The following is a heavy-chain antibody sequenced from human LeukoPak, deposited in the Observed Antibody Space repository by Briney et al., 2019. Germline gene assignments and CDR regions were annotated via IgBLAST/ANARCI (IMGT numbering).Heavy chain of an antibody. CDR1: GFTFSSYW. CDR3: TRAITYFYGSVTYDWFDS. J-gene: IGHJ5*01. CDR2: IKSDGST. D-gene: IGHD3-10*01. Sequence: GGSLRLSCAASGFTFSSYWMHWVRQTPGKGLMWVARIKSDGSTIYSDSVVGRCIIFTGNDKNMVYMQMNSLRADDTAIYYCTRAITYFYGSVTYDWFDSWGEGTRVTVSP. V-gene: IGHV3-74*01.